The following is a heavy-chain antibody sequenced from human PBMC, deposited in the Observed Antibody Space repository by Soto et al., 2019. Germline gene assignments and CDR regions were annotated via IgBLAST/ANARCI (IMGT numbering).Heavy chain of an antibody. V-gene: IGHV4-39*01. D-gene: IGHD3-10*01. Sequence: QLQLQESGPGLVKPSETLSLTCTVSGGSISSSSYYWGWISQPPGKGLEWIGSIYYSGSTYYNPSLKSRVTISVDTSKNQFSLKLSSVTAADTAVYYCARHPSGGFDYWGQGTLVTVSS. CDR3: ARHPSGGFDY. CDR1: GGSISSSSYY. CDR2: IYYSGST. J-gene: IGHJ4*02.